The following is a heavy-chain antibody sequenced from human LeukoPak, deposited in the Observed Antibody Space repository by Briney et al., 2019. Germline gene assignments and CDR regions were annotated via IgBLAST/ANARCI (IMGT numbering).Heavy chain of an antibody. CDR1: GFTFSDYY. J-gene: IGHJ4*02. CDR3: ARSPYDSSGPSHFDY. D-gene: IGHD3-22*01. CDR2: ISSSGSTI. Sequence: GGPLRLSCAASGFTFSDYYMSWIRQAPGKGLEWVSYISSSGSTIYYADSVKGRFTISRDNAKNSLYLQMNSLRAEDTAVYYCARSPYDSSGPSHFDYWGQGTLVTVSS. V-gene: IGHV3-11*01.